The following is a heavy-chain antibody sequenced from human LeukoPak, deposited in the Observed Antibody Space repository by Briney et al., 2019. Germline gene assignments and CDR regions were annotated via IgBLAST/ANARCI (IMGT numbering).Heavy chain of an antibody. D-gene: IGHD3-22*01. CDR1: GFTFTSSA. CDR2: IVVGSGNT. V-gene: IGHV1-58*02. CDR3: AREHYYDSSGYYN. J-gene: IGHJ4*02. Sequence: SVKVSCKASGFTFTSSAMQWVRQARGQRLEWIGWIVVGSGNTNYAQKFQERVTKTRDTSTGTVYMELSSLRSEDTAVYYCAREHYYDSSGYYNWGQGTLVTVSS.